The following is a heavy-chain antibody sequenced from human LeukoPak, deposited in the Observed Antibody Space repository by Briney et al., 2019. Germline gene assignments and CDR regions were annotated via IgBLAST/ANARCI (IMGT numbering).Heavy chain of an antibody. D-gene: IGHD1-7*01. J-gene: IGHJ4*02. CDR2: IHQSGNT. Sequence: SETLSLTCAVSGDSIGSRGYSWTWIRQPPGGGLEWIGYIHQSGNTYYNPSLQSRVTISVDTSRNHYSLNLTSVTAADSAIYFCARRVAGSGTSYFDLWGQGTPVTVSS. CDR1: GDSIGSRGYS. CDR3: ARRVAGSGTSYFDL. V-gene: IGHV4-30-2*01.